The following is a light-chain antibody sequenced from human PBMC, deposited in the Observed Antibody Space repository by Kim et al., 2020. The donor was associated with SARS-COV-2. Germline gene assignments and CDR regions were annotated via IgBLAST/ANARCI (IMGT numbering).Light chain of an antibody. V-gene: IGKV1-6*01. Sequence: AIQMTQSPSSLSASIGDRVTITCRASQGIRNDVGWYQQKPGKAPKLLIYAASSLQSGVPSRFSGSGSGTDFTLTINSLQPEDFATYYCLQDYSYPWTFGQGTKVEIK. CDR2: AAS. J-gene: IGKJ1*01. CDR1: QGIRND. CDR3: LQDYSYPWT.